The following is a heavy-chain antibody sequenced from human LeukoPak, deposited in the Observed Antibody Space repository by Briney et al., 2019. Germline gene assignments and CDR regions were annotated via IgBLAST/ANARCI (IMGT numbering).Heavy chain of an antibody. CDR1: GFTFSSYA. D-gene: IGHD2-2*02. V-gene: IGHV3-23*01. CDR3: AKVGYCSSTSCYREYFQH. Sequence: PGGSLRLSCAASGFTFSSYAMSWVRQAPGKGLEWVSAISGSGGSTYYADSVKGRFTISRDNSKNTLYLQMNSLRAEDTAVYYCAKVGYCSSTSCYREYFQHWGQGTLVTVSS. CDR2: ISGSGGST. J-gene: IGHJ1*01.